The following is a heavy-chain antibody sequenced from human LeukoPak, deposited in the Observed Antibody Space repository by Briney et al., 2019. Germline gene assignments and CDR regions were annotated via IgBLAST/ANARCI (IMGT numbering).Heavy chain of an antibody. J-gene: IGHJ4*02. Sequence: AASVKVSCKASGYTFTSYDINWVRQATGQGLEWMGSMNPNSGNTGYAQKFQGRVTMTRNTSISTAYMELSSLRSEDTAVYYCARSGVGSSGYYSRASIDYWGQGTLVTVSS. CDR1: GYTFTSYD. D-gene: IGHD3-22*01. V-gene: IGHV1-8*01. CDR3: ARSGVGSSGYYSRASIDY. CDR2: MNPNSGNT.